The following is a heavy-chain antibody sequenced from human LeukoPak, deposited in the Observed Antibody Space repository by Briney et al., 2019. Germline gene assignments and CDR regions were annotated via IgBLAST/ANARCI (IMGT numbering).Heavy chain of an antibody. CDR3: AKARKNIVATIKDS. CDR2: ISGSGGST. J-gene: IGHJ4*02. CDR1: GFTFSSYA. V-gene: IGHV3-23*01. Sequence: GGSLRLSCAASGFTFSSYAMSWVRQAPGKGLEWVSAISGSGGSTYYADSVKGRFTISRDNSKNTLYLQMNSLRAEDTAVYYCAKARKNIVATIKDSWGQGTLVTVSS. D-gene: IGHD5-12*01.